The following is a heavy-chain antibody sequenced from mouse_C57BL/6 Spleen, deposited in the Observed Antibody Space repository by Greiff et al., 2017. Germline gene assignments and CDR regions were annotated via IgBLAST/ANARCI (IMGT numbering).Heavy chain of an antibody. D-gene: IGHD2-1*01. V-gene: IGHV1-76*01. J-gene: IGHJ1*03. CDR3: AKGGYGNSYWYFDV. CDR2: IYPGSGNT. CDR1: GYTFTDYY. Sequence: VKLMESGAELVRPGASVKLSCKASGYTFTDYYINWVKQRPGQGLEWIARIYPGSGNTYYNEKFKGKATLTAEKSSSTAYMQLSSLTSEDSAVYFCAKGGYGNSYWYFDVWGTGTTVTVSS.